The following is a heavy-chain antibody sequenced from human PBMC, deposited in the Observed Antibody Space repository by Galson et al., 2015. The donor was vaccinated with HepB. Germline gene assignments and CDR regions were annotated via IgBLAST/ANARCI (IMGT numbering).Heavy chain of an antibody. CDR3: ARVADADYGDYFQH. J-gene: IGHJ1*01. CDR2: ISSGSSYT. D-gene: IGHD4-17*01. CDR1: GFTFSDYY. V-gene: IGHV3-11*06. Sequence: SLRLSCAAPGFTFSDYYMSWIRQAPGKGLEWISYISSGSSYTNYADSVKGRFTISRDNAKNSLYLQINSLRAEDTAMYYCARVADADYGDYFQHWGQGTLVTVSS.